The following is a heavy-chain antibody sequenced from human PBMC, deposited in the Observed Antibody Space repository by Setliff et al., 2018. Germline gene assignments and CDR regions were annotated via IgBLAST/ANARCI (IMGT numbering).Heavy chain of an antibody. CDR2: IYTSGST. D-gene: IGHD3-3*01. J-gene: IGHJ6*03. V-gene: IGHV4-61*09. CDR3: AREQSNYDFWSGYYGSYYYYMDV. CDR1: GGSISSGSYY. Sequence: SETLSLTCTVSGGSISSGSYYWSWIRQPAGKGLEWTGHIYTSGSTNYNPSLKSRVTISVDTSKNQFSLKLSSVTAADTAVYYCAREQSNYDFWSGYYGSYYYYMDVWGKGTTVTVSS.